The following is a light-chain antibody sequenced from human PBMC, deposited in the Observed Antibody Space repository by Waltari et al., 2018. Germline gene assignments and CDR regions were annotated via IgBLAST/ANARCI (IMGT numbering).Light chain of an antibody. CDR2: DAS. Sequence: EVVMTHSPASLSVSPGERASLSCRASQSIATNLAWYQQKPGQAPRLLVYDASTRAPSIPTRFRGSGSGTEFTLTISSLQSEDSAVYYCQQYNRWPPITFGQGTRLEIK. CDR1: QSIATN. CDR3: QQYNRWPPIT. V-gene: IGKV3-15*01. J-gene: IGKJ5*01.